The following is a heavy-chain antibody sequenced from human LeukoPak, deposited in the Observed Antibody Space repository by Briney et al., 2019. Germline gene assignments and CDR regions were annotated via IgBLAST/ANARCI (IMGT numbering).Heavy chain of an antibody. CDR3: AGISGAWTYDY. Sequence: PGGSLRLSCAASGLTFSSYGMHWVRQAPGKELEWVAVIWSAGSTPFYTDSVKGRFTVSRDNSKNTLYLQMNSLRAEDTAVYYCAGISGAWTYDYWGQGTLVAVSS. V-gene: IGHV3-33*08. CDR1: GLTFSSYG. CDR2: IWSAGSTP. J-gene: IGHJ4*02. D-gene: IGHD1-7*01.